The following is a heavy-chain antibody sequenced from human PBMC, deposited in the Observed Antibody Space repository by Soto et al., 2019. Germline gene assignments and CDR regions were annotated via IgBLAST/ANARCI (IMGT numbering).Heavy chain of an antibody. CDR2: IYYSGST. CDR1: GGSISSSSYY. Sequence: SETLSLPCTVSGGSISSSSYYWGWIRQPPGKGLEWIGSIYYSGSTYYNPSLKSRVTISVDTSKNQFSLKLSSVTAADTAVYYCARTSLVRGVIRNWFDPWGQGTLVTVSS. V-gene: IGHV4-39*01. D-gene: IGHD3-10*01. J-gene: IGHJ5*02. CDR3: ARTSLVRGVIRNWFDP.